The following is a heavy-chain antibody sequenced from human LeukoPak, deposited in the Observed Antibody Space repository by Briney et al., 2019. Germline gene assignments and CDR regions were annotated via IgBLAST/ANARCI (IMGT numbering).Heavy chain of an antibody. V-gene: IGHV4-59*01. D-gene: IGHD3-22*01. J-gene: IGHJ5*02. Sequence: SETLSLTCTVSGGSISSYYWSWIRQPPGKGLEWIGYIYHSGSTNYNPSLKSRVTISIDTSKNQFSLKLSSVTAADTAVYYCARGADDYDSNGYKWFDPWGRGPLLTVSS. CDR2: IYHSGST. CDR1: GGSISSYY. CDR3: ARGADDYDSNGYKWFDP.